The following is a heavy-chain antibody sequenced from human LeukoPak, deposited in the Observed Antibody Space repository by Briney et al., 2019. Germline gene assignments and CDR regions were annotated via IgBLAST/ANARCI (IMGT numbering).Heavy chain of an antibody. V-gene: IGHV3-33*01. D-gene: IGHD3-9*01. Sequence: PGGSLRLSCAASGFTFSSYGMHWVRQAPGKGLEWVAVIWYDGSNKYYADSVKGGFTISRDNSKNTLYLQMNSLRAEDTAVYYCAREYDILTRFAFDIWGQGTMVTVSS. CDR2: IWYDGSNK. J-gene: IGHJ3*02. CDR1: GFTFSSYG. CDR3: AREYDILTRFAFDI.